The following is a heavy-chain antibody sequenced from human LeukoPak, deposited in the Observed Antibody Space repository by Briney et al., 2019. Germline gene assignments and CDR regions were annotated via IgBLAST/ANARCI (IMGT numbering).Heavy chain of an antibody. Sequence: GGSLRLSCAASGFTFSSYSMNWVRQAPGKGLEWVSSISSSSSYIYYADSVKGRFTISRDNAKNSLYLQMNSLRAEDTAVYYCAREGGIAYYDSGGYSYFDYWGQGTLVTVSS. V-gene: IGHV3-21*01. J-gene: IGHJ4*02. CDR2: ISSSSSYI. CDR3: AREGGIAYYDSGGYSYFDY. D-gene: IGHD3-22*01. CDR1: GFTFSSYS.